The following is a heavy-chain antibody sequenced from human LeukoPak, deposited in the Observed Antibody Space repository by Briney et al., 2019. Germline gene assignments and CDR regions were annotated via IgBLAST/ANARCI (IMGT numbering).Heavy chain of an antibody. Sequence: GGSLRLSCAASGFXFGDFAITWVRQAPGKGLEWLSTITGSRGSSFYADSVKGRFTISRDNSINTLYLQMNSLRAEDTAIFYCARVSGYSSSWPFDYWGQGTLVTVSS. D-gene: IGHD6-13*01. CDR2: ITGSRGSS. V-gene: IGHV3-23*01. CDR3: ARVSGYSSSWPFDY. CDR1: GFXFGDFA. J-gene: IGHJ4*02.